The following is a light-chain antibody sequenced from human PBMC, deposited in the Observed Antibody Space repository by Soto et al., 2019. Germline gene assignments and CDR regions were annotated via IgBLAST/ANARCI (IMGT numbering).Light chain of an antibody. CDR2: GAS. J-gene: IGKJ4*01. CDR1: QSVSSSY. CDR3: QQYGSSPLT. Sequence: EIVLTQSPDTLSLSPGERATLSCRASQSVSSSYLAWYQQKPGQAPRLLIYGASSRATGIPDRFSGSGSGTDFTLTISRLEPEDFGVYYCQQYGSSPLTFGGGTKVEIK. V-gene: IGKV3-20*01.